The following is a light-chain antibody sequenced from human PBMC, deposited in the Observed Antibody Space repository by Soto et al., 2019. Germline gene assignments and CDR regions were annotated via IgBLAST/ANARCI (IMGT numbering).Light chain of an antibody. CDR2: GAS. J-gene: IGKJ5*01. CDR1: QSVSSN. V-gene: IGKV3-15*01. CDR3: QQYNNWPI. Sequence: IVLKQSPRTLSLSSGERVTLSFRARQSVSSNVACCQLRPGQGPRLLIYGASTRATGIPARFSGSGSGTEFTLTISSLQSEDFAVYYCQQYNNWPIFGQGTRLEIK.